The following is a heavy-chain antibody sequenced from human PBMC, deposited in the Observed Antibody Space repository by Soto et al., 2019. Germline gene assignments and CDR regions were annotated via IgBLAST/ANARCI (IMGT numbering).Heavy chain of an antibody. CDR3: ARRGAVPGMGY. V-gene: IGHV3-74*01. Sequence: GGSLRLSCAASGFTFSSYWMHWVRQAPGKGLVWVSRINSDGSSTSYADSVKGRFTISRDNAKNTLYLQMNSLRAEDTAVYYCARRGAVPGMGYWGQGTLVTVSS. CDR1: GFTFSSYW. J-gene: IGHJ4*02. D-gene: IGHD6-19*01. CDR2: INSDGSST.